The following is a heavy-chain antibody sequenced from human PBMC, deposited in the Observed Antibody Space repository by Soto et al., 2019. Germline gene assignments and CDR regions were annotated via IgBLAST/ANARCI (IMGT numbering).Heavy chain of an antibody. CDR2: ISGSGAAT. D-gene: IGHD3-22*01. J-gene: IGHJ4*02. Sequence: GGSLRLSCAASGLTLSSYAMSWVRQAPGKGLVWVSSISGSGAATYYADSVKGRFTISRDNFKHTLYLQMNSLRAEDTAVYYCAKAPRVCMMVEEPSFDHCDQGTQGTV. CDR1: GLTLSSYA. CDR3: AKAPRVCMMVEEPSFDH. V-gene: IGHV3-23*01.